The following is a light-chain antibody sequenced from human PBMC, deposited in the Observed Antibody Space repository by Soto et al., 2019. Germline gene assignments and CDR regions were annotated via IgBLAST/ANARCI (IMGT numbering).Light chain of an antibody. J-gene: IGKJ3*01. CDR2: GAS. CDR3: QKYDSVPFT. CDR1: QGISNY. Sequence: DILMTQSPSSLSASVRDRVTITCRASQGISNYLAWYQQKPGKVPELLIYGASTLQSGVPSRFSGSGSGTDFTLTISSLQPEDVATYYCQKYDSVPFTFGPGTKVDLK. V-gene: IGKV1-27*01.